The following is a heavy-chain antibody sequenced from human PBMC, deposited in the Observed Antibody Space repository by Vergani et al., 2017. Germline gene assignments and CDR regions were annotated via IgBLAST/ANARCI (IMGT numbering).Heavy chain of an antibody. D-gene: IGHD3-10*01. J-gene: IGHJ4*02. CDR2: ISSSGSTI. CDR1: GFTFSSYE. V-gene: IGHV3-48*03. CDR3: ARDRHVLLWFGILD. Sequence: EVQLVESGGGLVQPGGSLRLSCAASGFTFSSYEMNWVRQAPGKGLEWVSYISSSGSTIYYADSVKGRFTISRDNAKNSLYLQMNSLRAEDTAVYYCARDRHVLLWFGILDWGQGTLVTVSS.